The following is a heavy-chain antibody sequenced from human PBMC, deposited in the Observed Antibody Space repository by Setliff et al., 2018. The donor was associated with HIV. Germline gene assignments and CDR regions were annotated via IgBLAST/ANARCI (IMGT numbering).Heavy chain of an antibody. CDR3: ARAGAVMTAHFDF. CDR2: ISGYNDNT. D-gene: IGHD2-21*02. J-gene: IGHJ4*02. Sequence: ASVKVSCKASGYTFNTYPINWVRQAPGQGLEWMGWISGYNDNTNYAQKYQGRVTLTTDTSTNTAYMELRRLISDDTAVYYCARAGAVMTAHFDFWGQGTLVTVSS. CDR1: GYTFNTYP. V-gene: IGHV1-18*01.